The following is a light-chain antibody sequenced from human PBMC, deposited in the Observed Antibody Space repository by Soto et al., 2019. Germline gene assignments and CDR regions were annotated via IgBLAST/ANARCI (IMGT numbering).Light chain of an antibody. V-gene: IGKV3-11*01. J-gene: IGKJ1*01. CDR3: QLRSNWPHTWT. CDR1: QRISNY. Sequence: EIVLTQSPATLSLSPGERATLSCRASQRISNYLTWYQHKPGQAPRLLIYDASSRDTSLPARVSGSGSGTDFTLTISRLETEDFAVYFCQLRSNWPHTWTFGQGTKVEIK. CDR2: DAS.